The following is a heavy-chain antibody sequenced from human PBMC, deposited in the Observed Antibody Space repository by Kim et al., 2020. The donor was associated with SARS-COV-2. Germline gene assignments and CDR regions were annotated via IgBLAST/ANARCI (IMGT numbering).Heavy chain of an antibody. Sequence: GGSLRLSCAASGFTFSSYAMHWVRQAPGKGLEWVAVISYDGSNKYYADSVKGRFTISRDNSKNTLYLQMNSLRAEDTAVYYCARDEYYYDSSGYYRREHILVYWGQRTLVTVSS. D-gene: IGHD3-22*01. CDR2: ISYDGSNK. V-gene: IGHV3-30*04. CDR1: GFTFSSYA. J-gene: IGHJ4*02. CDR3: ARDEYYYDSSGYYRREHILVY.